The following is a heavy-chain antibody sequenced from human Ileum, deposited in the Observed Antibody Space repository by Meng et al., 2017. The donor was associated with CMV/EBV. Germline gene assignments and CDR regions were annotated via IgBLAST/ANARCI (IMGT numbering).Heavy chain of an antibody. V-gene: IGHV3-74*01. Sequence: LSCAASGFTFSNYWMHWVRQAPGKGLEWVSRLNNEGSGRNYADSVKGRFTISRDNAKSTLYLQMNSLRAEDTAVYYCARGDTYAYLSWGQGTLVTVSS. J-gene: IGHJ5*02. CDR2: LNNEGSGR. D-gene: IGHD3-16*01. CDR1: GFTFSNYW. CDR3: ARGDTYAYLS.